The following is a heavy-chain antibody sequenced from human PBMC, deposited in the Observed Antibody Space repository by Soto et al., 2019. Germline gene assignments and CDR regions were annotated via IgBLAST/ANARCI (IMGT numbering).Heavy chain of an antibody. V-gene: IGHV1-69*06. CDR3: ARGASGGGSDRFDP. CDR1: GGTFSSYA. CDR2: IIPIFGTA. D-gene: IGHD2-8*02. J-gene: IGHJ5*02. Sequence: SVKVSCKASGGTFSSYAISWVRQAPGQGLEWMGGIIPIFGTANYAQKFQGRVTITADKSTSTAYMELNSLRSEDTAVYYCARGASGGGSDRFDPWGQGTLVTVSS.